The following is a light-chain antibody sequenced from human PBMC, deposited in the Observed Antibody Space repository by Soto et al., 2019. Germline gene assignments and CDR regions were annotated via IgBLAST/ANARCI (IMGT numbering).Light chain of an antibody. V-gene: IGKV3-20*01. CDR3: QQYGSSPWT. CDR2: GAS. CDR1: QSVSSSY. J-gene: IGKJ1*01. Sequence: ELVLTQSPGTLSLSPGERATLSCRASQSVSSSYLAWYQQKPGQAPRLRLYGASSRGTGIPDRFSGSGSGTDFPLTISRQEPEDFAGYFFQQYGSSPWTFGQGTKGEIK.